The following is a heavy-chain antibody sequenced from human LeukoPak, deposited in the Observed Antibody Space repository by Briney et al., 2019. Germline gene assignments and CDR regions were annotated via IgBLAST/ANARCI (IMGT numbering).Heavy chain of an antibody. CDR2: ITWNSGTI. CDR1: GFTFDDYD. V-gene: IGHV3-9*01. D-gene: IGHD6-19*01. J-gene: IGHJ5*02. CDR3: ARRTAVAGTVNWFDP. Sequence: GRSLRLSCEASGFTFDDYDMHWVRQAPGKGLEWVSGITWNSGTIVYADSVKGRFIISRDNAKNSLYLQMNSLRAEDTAVYYCARRTAVAGTVNWFDPWGQGTLVTVSS.